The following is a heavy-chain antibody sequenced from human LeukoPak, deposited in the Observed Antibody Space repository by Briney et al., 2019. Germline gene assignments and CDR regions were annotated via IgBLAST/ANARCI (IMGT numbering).Heavy chain of an antibody. V-gene: IGHV4-39*01. CDR3: ARLGPTAPADY. CDR2: IYYSGST. J-gene: IGHJ4*02. CDR1: GGSISSSSYY. D-gene: IGHD1-26*01. Sequence: SETLSLTCTASGGSISSSSYYWGWIRQPPGKGLEWIGSIYYSGSTYYNPSLKSRVTISVDTSKNQFSLKLSSVTAADTAVYYCARLGPTAPADYWGQGTLVTVSS.